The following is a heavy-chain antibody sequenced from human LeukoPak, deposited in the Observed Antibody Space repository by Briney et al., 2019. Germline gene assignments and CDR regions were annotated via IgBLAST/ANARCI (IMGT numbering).Heavy chain of an antibody. V-gene: IGHV3-74*01. CDR3: AKGGGDDGEFDS. D-gene: IGHD3-16*01. CDR2: ISTDARTI. Sequence: GGSLRLSCEASGFAFSTNWMHWVRQAPGKGLVWVSHISTDARTITYADFVKGRFTISRDNAKNTLYLQMNSLRAEDTAVYYCAKGGGDDGEFDSWGQGTLVTVSS. CDR1: GFAFSTNW. J-gene: IGHJ4*02.